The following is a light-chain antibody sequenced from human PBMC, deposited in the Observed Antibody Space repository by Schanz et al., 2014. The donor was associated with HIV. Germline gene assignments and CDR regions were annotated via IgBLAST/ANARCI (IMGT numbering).Light chain of an antibody. J-gene: IGLJ2*01. CDR1: SSNIGAGFD. CDR3: AAWDDSLNGVV. Sequence: QSVLTQPPSVSGAPGQRVTMSCTGSSSNIGAGFDVYWYQQLPGTAPKLLIYRNNNRPSGVPDRFSGSMSGTSASLAISGLQSEDEADYYCAAWDDSLNGVVFGGGTKLTVL. CDR2: RNN. V-gene: IGLV1-40*01.